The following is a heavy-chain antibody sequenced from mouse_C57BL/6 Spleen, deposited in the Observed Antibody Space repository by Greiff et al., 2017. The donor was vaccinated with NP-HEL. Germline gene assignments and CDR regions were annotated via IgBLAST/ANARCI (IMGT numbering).Heavy chain of an antibody. Sequence: EVKLVESEGGLVQPGSSMKLSCTASGFTFSDYYMAWVRQVPEKGLEWVANINYDGSSTYYLDSLKSRFIISRDNAKNILYLQMSSLKSEDTATYYCARGGIYYGNPAWFAYWGQGTLVTVSA. V-gene: IGHV5-16*01. CDR1: GFTFSDYY. D-gene: IGHD2-1*01. CDR3: ARGGIYYGNPAWFAY. J-gene: IGHJ3*01. CDR2: INYDGSST.